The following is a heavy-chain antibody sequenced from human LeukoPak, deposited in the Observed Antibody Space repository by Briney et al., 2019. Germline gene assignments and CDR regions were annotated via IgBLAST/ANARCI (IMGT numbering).Heavy chain of an antibody. CDR3: AKEYTGTFSPFPSYFDN. CDR2: ITGSGGRT. CDR1: GFTFSSYA. V-gene: IGHV3-23*01. D-gene: IGHD1-26*01. J-gene: IGHJ4*02. Sequence: GGSLRPSCAASGFTFSSYAMNWVRQAPGKGLEWVSAITGSGGRTYYADSVKGRFTISRDNSKNTLYLQMNSLRAEDTAIYYCAKEYTGTFSPFPSYFDNWGQGTLVTVSS.